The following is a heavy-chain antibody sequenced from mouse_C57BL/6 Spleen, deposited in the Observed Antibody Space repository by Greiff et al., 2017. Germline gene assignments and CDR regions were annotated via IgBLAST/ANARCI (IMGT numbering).Heavy chain of an antibody. J-gene: IGHJ1*03. Sequence: EVQLVESEGGLVQPGSSMKLSCTASGFTFSDYYMAWVRQVPEKGLEWVANINYDGSSTYYLDSLKSRFIISRDNAKNILYLQMSSLKSEDTATYYCARDGRPWYFDVWGTGTTVTVSS. CDR1: GFTFSDYY. CDR3: ARDGRPWYFDV. V-gene: IGHV5-16*01. CDR2: INYDGSST.